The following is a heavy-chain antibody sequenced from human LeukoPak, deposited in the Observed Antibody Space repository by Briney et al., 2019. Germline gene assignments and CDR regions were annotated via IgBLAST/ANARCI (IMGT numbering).Heavy chain of an antibody. Sequence: PSETLSLTCAVSGYSISSGYYWGWIRQPPGKGLEGIGSIYHSGSTYYNPSLKSRVTISGDTSKNQFSPKLSSVTAADTAVYYCASEGPCGGDCYHDYWGQGTLVTVSS. CDR1: GYSISSGYY. CDR3: ASEGPCGGDCYHDY. J-gene: IGHJ4*02. D-gene: IGHD2-21*01. V-gene: IGHV4-38-2*01. CDR2: IYHSGST.